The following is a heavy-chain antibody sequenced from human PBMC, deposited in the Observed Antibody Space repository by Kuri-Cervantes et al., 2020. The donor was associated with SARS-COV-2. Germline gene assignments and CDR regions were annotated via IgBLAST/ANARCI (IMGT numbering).Heavy chain of an antibody. J-gene: IGHJ6*03. Sequence: SETLSLTCTVSGGSISSYYWSWIRQPPGKGLEWIGYIYYSGSTNYNPSLKSRVTISVDTSKNQFSLKLSSVTAADTAVYYCARGGYDFWSDPQDQQYYMDVWGQGTMVTVSS. D-gene: IGHD3-3*01. CDR1: GGSISSYY. CDR3: ARGGYDFWSDPQDQQYYMDV. V-gene: IGHV4-59*12. CDR2: IYYSGST.